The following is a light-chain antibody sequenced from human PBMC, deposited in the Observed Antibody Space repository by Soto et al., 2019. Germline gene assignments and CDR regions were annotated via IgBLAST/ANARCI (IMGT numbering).Light chain of an antibody. Sequence: QSALTQPASVSGSPGQSITISCTGTSSDVGGYNYVSWYQQHPGKAPKLMIYDVTNRPSGVSNRFSGSKSGXTASXTISGLQAEDEADYYCSSYTSSSTPLVFGGGTQLTVL. CDR3: SSYTSSSTPLV. CDR2: DVT. CDR1: SSDVGGYNY. J-gene: IGLJ3*02. V-gene: IGLV2-14*01.